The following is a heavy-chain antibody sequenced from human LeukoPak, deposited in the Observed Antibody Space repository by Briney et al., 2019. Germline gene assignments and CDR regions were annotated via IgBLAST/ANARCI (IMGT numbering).Heavy chain of an antibody. CDR3: ASHTYYYDSSGYLGDAFDI. Sequence: GGSLRLSCAASGFTFSSYAMHWVRQAPGKGLEWVAVISYDGSNKYYADSVKGRFTISRDNSKNTLYLQMNSLRAEDTAVYYCASHTYYYDSSGYLGDAFDIWGQGTMVTVSS. J-gene: IGHJ3*02. CDR2: ISYDGSNK. V-gene: IGHV3-30-3*01. D-gene: IGHD3-22*01. CDR1: GFTFSSYA.